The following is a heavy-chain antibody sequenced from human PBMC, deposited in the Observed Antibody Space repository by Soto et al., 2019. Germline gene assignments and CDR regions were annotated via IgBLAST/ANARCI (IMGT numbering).Heavy chain of an antibody. V-gene: IGHV1-3*01. CDR3: ARDGGSIPGDYYDSSEGIYYYGMDV. D-gene: IGHD3-22*01. CDR1: GYTFTSYA. J-gene: IGHJ6*02. CDR2: INAGNGNT. Sequence: QVQLVQSGAEVKKPGASVKVSCKASGYTFTSYAMHWVRQAPGQRLEWMGWINAGNGNTKYSQKFQGRVTITRDTSASTAYMELSSLRSEDTAVYYCARDGGSIPGDYYDSSEGIYYYGMDVWGQGTTVTVSS.